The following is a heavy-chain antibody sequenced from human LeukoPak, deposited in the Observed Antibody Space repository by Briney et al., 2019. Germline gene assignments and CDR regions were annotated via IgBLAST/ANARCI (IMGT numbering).Heavy chain of an antibody. CDR2: ILGNGRST. Sequence: PGGSLRLSCAASVFTFSNYAMNWVRQAPGKGREWVAAILGNGRSTYYTDTPKRRFTISRDKSKNTLYLQMHTLRVEDTAVYYCGTPQSPSRGFYMDVWGKGTTVTVSS. J-gene: IGHJ6*03. CDR1: VFTFSNYA. CDR3: GTPQSPSRGFYMDV. V-gene: IGHV3-23*01.